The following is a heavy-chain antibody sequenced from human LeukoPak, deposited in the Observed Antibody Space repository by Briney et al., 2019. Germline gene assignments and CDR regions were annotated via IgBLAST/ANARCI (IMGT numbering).Heavy chain of an antibody. J-gene: IGHJ5*02. CDR3: ARWAAYIAPNWFDP. D-gene: IGHD6-13*01. CDR1: GGSISSYY. Sequence: PSETLSLTCTVSGGSISSYYWSWIRQPPGKGLEWMGYIYYSGSTNYKPSLKSRVSISVDTSKNQFSLKMRSVTAADTAVYYCARWAAYIAPNWFDPWGQGNLVTVSS. V-gene: IGHV4-59*01. CDR2: IYYSGST.